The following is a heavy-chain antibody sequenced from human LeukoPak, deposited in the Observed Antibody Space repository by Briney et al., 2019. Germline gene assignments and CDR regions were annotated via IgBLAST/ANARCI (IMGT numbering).Heavy chain of an antibody. Sequence: GGSLRLSCTGSGFTFGDYAMSWFRQAPGKGLEWVSFIRSKAYGGTEYAASVKGRFTISRDDSKSIAYLQMNSLKTEDTAVYYCTRERAYCGGDCYPAFDTWGQGTMVTVSS. CDR3: TRERAYCGGDCYPAFDT. V-gene: IGHV3-49*03. D-gene: IGHD2-21*02. CDR1: GFTFGDYA. J-gene: IGHJ3*02. CDR2: IRSKAYGGT.